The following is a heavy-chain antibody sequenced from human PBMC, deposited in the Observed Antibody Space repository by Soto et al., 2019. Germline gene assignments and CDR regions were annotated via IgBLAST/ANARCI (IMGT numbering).Heavy chain of an antibody. CDR3: ARDFMETGPPDAFDI. D-gene: IGHD1-1*01. J-gene: IGHJ3*02. CDR1: GFTFSSYG. CDR2: IWYDGSNK. Sequence: GGSLRLSCAASGFTFSSYGMHCVRQAPGKGLEWVAVIWYDGSNKYYADSVKGRFTISRDNSKNTLYLQMNSLRAEDTAVYYCARDFMETGPPDAFDIWGQGTMVTVSS. V-gene: IGHV3-33*01.